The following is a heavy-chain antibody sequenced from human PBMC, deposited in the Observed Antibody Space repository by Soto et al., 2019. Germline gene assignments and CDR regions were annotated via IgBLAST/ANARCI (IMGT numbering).Heavy chain of an antibody. CDR1: GFTFSSYA. CDR3: AKGPRIVVVPAANFDY. V-gene: IGHV3-23*01. D-gene: IGHD2-2*01. CDR2: ISGSGGST. Sequence: GGSLRLSCAASGFTFSSYAMSWVRQAPGKGLEWVSAISGSGGSTYYADSVKGRFTISRDNSKNTLYLQMNSLRAEDTAVYYCAKGPRIVVVPAANFDYWGQGTLGTVSA. J-gene: IGHJ4*02.